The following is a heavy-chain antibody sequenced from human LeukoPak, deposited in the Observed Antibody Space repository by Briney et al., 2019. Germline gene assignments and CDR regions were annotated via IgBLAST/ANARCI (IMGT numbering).Heavy chain of an antibody. J-gene: IGHJ4*02. V-gene: IGHV3-53*01. CDR2: IYSGGRT. CDR1: GFTVSSTD. D-gene: IGHD3-22*01. CDR3: AIYDSSGYYNY. Sequence: GGSLSPSCAAPGFTVSSTDMSWVRKAPGKGLEWVSVIYSGGRTFYADSVKGRFTISRDNSKNTLYLQMNSLRAEDTAVYYCAIYDSSGYYNYWGQGTLVTASS.